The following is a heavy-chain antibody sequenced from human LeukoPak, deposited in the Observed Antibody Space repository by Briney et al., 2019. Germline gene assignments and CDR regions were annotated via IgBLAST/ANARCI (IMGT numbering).Heavy chain of an antibody. CDR2: ISGSSSYI. D-gene: IGHD1-26*01. J-gene: IGHJ4*02. V-gene: IGHV3-21*04. Sequence: SGGSLRLSCAASAFTFSSYSMNWVRQAPGKGLEWVSSISGSSSYIYYADSLKGRFTISRHNAKNSLYLQMSSLRAEDTAVYYCARAEVGDHFDYWGQGTLVTVSS. CDR3: ARAEVGDHFDY. CDR1: AFTFSSYS.